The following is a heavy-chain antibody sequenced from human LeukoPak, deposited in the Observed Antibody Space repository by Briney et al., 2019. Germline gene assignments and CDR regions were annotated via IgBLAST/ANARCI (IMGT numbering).Heavy chain of an antibody. CDR1: GFTFSSYW. Sequence: PGGSLRLSCAASGFTFSSYWMHWVRQAPGKGLEWISYISSSSGTIYYADSVKGRFTISRDNANNSLYLQMNSLRVEDTAVYYCARDLTVDVLRYFDYLPFGVDYWGQGTLVTVSS. D-gene: IGHD3-9*01. V-gene: IGHV3-48*04. CDR2: ISSSSGTI. J-gene: IGHJ4*02. CDR3: ARDLTVDVLRYFDYLPFGVDY.